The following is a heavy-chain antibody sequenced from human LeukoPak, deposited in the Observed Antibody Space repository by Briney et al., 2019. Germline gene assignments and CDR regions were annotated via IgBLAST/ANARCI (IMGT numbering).Heavy chain of an antibody. D-gene: IGHD1-26*01. CDR2: IFPGDSDT. J-gene: IGHJ4*02. CDR1: GYSFTYYW. CDR3: ARRGSGTYSPFDF. V-gene: IGHV5-51*01. Sequence: GESLKISCTVSGYSFTYYWIGWVRQMPGKGLEWMGIIFPGDSDTRYSPSFQGQVTISADKSISTAYLQWSSLKASDTAMYCCARRGSGTYSPFDFWGQGTLVTVSS.